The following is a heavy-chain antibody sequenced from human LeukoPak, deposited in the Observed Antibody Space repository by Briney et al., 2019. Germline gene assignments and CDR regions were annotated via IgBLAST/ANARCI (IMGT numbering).Heavy chain of an antibody. J-gene: IGHJ4*02. CDR3: ARTIAVANAYFDY. D-gene: IGHD6-19*01. CDR2: IVPIFGTA. Sequence: ASVKVSCKASGGTFSSYAISWVRQAPGQGLEWMGRIVPIFGTANYAQKFQGRVTITTDESTSTAYMELSSLRSEDTAVYYCARTIAVANAYFDYWGQGTLVTVSS. V-gene: IGHV1-69*05. CDR1: GGTFSSYA.